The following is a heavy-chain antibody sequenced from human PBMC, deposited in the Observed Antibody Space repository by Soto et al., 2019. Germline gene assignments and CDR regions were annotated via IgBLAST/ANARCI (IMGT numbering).Heavy chain of an antibody. D-gene: IGHD5-18*01. Sequence: GESLKISCTGSGYTFTSYWIAWVRQMPGKGLEWMGLIYPGDSDTRHSPSFQGQVTISADKSINTAYLQWNSLKASDSAMYYCAIRGNSHAYFDFWGQGTLVTVSS. CDR1: GYTFTSYW. CDR3: AIRGNSHAYFDF. CDR2: IYPGDSDT. V-gene: IGHV5-51*01. J-gene: IGHJ4*02.